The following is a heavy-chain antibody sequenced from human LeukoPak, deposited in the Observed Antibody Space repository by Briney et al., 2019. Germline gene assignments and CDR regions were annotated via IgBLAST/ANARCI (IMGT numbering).Heavy chain of an antibody. J-gene: IGHJ4*02. D-gene: IGHD3-22*01. V-gene: IGHV3-15*01. CDR3: ATGFYDSSGSDY. CDR1: GFTFSNAW. Sequence: PGGSLRLSCAASGFTFSNAWMSWVRQAPGKGLEWVGRIKSKTDGGTTDYAAPVKGRFTISRDDSKNTLYLQMNSLKTEDTAVYYCATGFYDSSGSDYWGQGTLVTVSS. CDR2: IKSKTDGGTT.